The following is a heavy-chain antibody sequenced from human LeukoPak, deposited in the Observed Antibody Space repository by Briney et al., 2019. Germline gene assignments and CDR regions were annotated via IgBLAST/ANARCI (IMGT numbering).Heavy chain of an antibody. CDR1: GFTFSSYG. CDR2: ISYAGSTE. Sequence: GGFLRLSCAASGFTFSSYGMHWVRQAPGKGLEWVAVISYAGSTEYYADSVKGRFTISRDNSKNTLYLQINSLRAEDTAVCYCTKEPIPVAGGYYFDYWGQGTLVTVSS. D-gene: IGHD6-19*01. CDR3: TKEPIPVAGGYYFDY. J-gene: IGHJ4*02. V-gene: IGHV3-30*18.